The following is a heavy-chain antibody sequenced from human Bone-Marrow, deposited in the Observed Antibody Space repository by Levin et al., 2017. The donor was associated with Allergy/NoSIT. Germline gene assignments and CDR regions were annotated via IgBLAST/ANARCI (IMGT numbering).Heavy chain of an antibody. V-gene: IGHV3-33*01. J-gene: IGHJ4*02. CDR2: IWYDGSNK. Sequence: PGESLKISCAASGFTFSSYGMHWVRQAPGKGLEWVAVIWYDGSNKYYADSVKGRFTISRDNSKNTLYLQMNSLRAEDTAVYYCARGARGRYDILTGPMPIDYWGQGTLVTVSS. CDR3: ARGARGRYDILTGPMPIDY. CDR1: GFTFSSYG. D-gene: IGHD3-9*01.